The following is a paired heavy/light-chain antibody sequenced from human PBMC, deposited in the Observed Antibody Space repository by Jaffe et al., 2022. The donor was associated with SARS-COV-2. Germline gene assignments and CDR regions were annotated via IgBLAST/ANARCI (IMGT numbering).Heavy chain of an antibody. CDR2: ISWNSGSI. Sequence: EVQLVESGGGLVQPGRSLRLSCAASGFTFDDYAMHWVRQAPGKGLEWVSGISWNSGSIGYADSVKGRFTISRDNAKNSLYLQMNSLRAEDTALYYCAKDNYGYDFWSGYYTPYYFDYWGQGTLVTVSS. CDR3: AKDNYGYDFWSGYYTPYYFDY. J-gene: IGHJ4*02. CDR1: GFTFDDYA. V-gene: IGHV3-9*01. D-gene: IGHD3-3*01.
Light chain of an antibody. CDR3: SSYAGSNNP. Sequence: QSALTQPPSASGSPGQSVTISCTGTSSDVGGYNYVSWYQQHPGKAPKLMIYEVSKRPSGVPDRFSGSKSGNTASLTVSGLQAEDEADYYCSSYAGSNNPFGGGTKLTVL. CDR1: SSDVGGYNY. V-gene: IGLV2-8*01. CDR2: EVS. J-gene: IGLJ2*01.